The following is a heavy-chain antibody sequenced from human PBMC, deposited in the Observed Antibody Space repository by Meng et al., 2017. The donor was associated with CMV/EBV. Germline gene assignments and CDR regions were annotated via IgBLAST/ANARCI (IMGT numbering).Heavy chain of an antibody. CDR1: GYTFTSYD. CDR3: ARDLITGTTPGDY. D-gene: IGHD1-20*01. Sequence: ASVKVSCKASGYTFTSYDINWVRQATGQGLEWMGWMNPNSGNTGYAQKFQGRVTMTRDTSISTAYMELSRLRSDDTAVYYCARDLITGTTPGDYWGQGTLVTVSS. V-gene: IGHV1-8*01. J-gene: IGHJ4*02. CDR2: MNPNSGNT.